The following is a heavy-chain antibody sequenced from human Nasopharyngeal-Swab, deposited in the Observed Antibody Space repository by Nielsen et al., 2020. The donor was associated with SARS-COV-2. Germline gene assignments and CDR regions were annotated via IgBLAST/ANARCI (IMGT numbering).Heavy chain of an antibody. D-gene: IGHD3-10*01. CDR3: ARGPVDVLLWFGELFHSHGMDV. J-gene: IGHJ6*02. Sequence: SETLSLTCAVYGGSFSGYYWSWIRQPPGKGLEWIGEINHSGSINYNPSLKSRVTISVDTSKNQFSLKLSSVTAADTAVYYCARGPVDVLLWFGELFHSHGMDVWGQGTTVTVSS. CDR2: INHSGSI. V-gene: IGHV4-34*01. CDR1: GGSFSGYY.